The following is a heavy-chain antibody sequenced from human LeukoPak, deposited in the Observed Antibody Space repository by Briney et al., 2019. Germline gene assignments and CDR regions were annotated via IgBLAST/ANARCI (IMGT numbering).Heavy chain of an antibody. CDR2: INQDGTER. CDR3: ARDQVGPED. D-gene: IGHD1-26*01. Sequence: GGSLRLSCAVSGFTFSGFWMSWVRQAPGKGLEWVANINQDGTERYYVDSVKGRFTISRDSAKSSLYLQMNSLRVEDTAVYYCARDQVGPEDWGQGTLVTVSS. CDR1: GFTFSGFW. J-gene: IGHJ4*02. V-gene: IGHV3-7*01.